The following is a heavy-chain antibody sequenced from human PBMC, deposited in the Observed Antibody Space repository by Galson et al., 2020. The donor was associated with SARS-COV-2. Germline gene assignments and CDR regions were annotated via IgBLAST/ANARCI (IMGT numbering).Heavy chain of an antibody. CDR2: LTESGST. V-gene: IGHV4-59*01. Sequence: ASETLSLTCTVSGDSLSSWSWSWIRQAPGKGLQWIGDLTESGSTNSNPSLWGRVTISVDTSKSHFSLRLSSVTAADTAVYYRARVTYYYNSSGQRSYALDIWGQGTKVRVSS. D-gene: IGHD3-22*01. CDR3: ARVTYYYNSSGQRSYALDI. J-gene: IGHJ3*02. CDR1: GDSLSSWS.